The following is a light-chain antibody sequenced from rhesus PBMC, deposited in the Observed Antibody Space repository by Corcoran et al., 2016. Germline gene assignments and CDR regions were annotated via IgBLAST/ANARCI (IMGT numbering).Light chain of an antibody. Sequence: DIQMTQSPSSLSASVGDTVTITCRASQGISSCLNWFQQKQGKAPKLLIYAATTLQSGVPSRFRGSGSGTDFTLTISSLQPEDFATYYCQQYKSYPYSFGQGTKLEIK. CDR1: QGISSC. J-gene: IGKJ2*01. CDR2: AAT. V-gene: IGKV1-28*02. CDR3: QQYKSYPYS.